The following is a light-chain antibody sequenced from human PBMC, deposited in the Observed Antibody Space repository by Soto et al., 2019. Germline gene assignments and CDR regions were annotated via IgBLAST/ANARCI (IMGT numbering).Light chain of an antibody. CDR1: TSNIGSYY. J-gene: IGLJ2*01. V-gene: IGLV1-47*01. Sequence: QSVLTQPPSVSVTPGQRVTISCSGSTSNIGSYYVYWYQQLPGTAPKLLIYRNNQRPSGVPDRFSGSKSGTSASLAISGLRSEDEANYYCAAWDDSLSALVFGGGTKLTVL. CDR3: AAWDDSLSALV. CDR2: RNN.